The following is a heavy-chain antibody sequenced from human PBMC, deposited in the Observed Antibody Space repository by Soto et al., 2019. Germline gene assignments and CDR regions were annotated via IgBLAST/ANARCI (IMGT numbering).Heavy chain of an antibody. V-gene: IGHV3-7*01. J-gene: IGHJ4*02. Sequence: VQLEEYGGGLVQPGRSLRLSCVASGFTFSDHWMSWVRQAPGKGLEWVANIKEDGSEKYYVDTVKGRFTISRDNVENSLYLQMDSLRGEDTAVYFCARGKASPRSAGGGQGTLVTVSS. D-gene: IGHD3-10*01. CDR3: ARGKASPRSAG. CDR2: IKEDGSEK. CDR1: GFTFSDHW.